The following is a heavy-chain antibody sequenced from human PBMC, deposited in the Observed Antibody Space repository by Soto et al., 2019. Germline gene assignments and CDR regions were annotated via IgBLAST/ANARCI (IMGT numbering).Heavy chain of an antibody. CDR3: ARSLPLGGAPLIDY. CDR1: GFTFSSYG. D-gene: IGHD3-10*01. J-gene: IGHJ4*02. CDR2: IWYDGSNK. V-gene: IGHV3-33*01. Sequence: GGSLRLSCAASGFTFSSYGMHWVRQAPGKGLEWVAVIWYDGSNKYYADSVKGRFTISRDNSKNTLYLQMNSLRAEDTAVYYCARSLPLGGAPLIDYWGQGTLVTVSS.